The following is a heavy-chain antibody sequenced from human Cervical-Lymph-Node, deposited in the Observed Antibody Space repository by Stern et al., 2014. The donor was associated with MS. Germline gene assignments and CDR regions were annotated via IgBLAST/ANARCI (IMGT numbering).Heavy chain of an antibody. Sequence: QVQLVQSGAEVRRPGASVKVSCKASGYTFATYYIHWIRQAPGQGLEWMGIINPGGGNTNYAQKFQGRVTMTRDTSTSTVYMELSSLRSDDTAVYYCARDSNWGREDYFDYWGQGTLVTVSS. V-gene: IGHV1-46*01. CDR2: INPGGGNT. CDR1: GYTFATYY. D-gene: IGHD7-27*01. J-gene: IGHJ4*02. CDR3: ARDSNWGREDYFDY.